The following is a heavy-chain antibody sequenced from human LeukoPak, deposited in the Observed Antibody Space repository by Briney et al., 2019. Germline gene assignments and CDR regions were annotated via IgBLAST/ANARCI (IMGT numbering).Heavy chain of an antibody. CDR3: ARGGTAPS. CDR1: GYTFTGYY. J-gene: IGHJ4*02. D-gene: IGHD5-18*01. V-gene: IGHV1-2*02. Sequence: GASVTVSCKASGYTFTGYYMHWVRQAPGQGLEWMGWVNNNSGGTNYPQKFKGRATMTRDTSIRTAYMDLSGLTADDTAVYYGARGGTAPSWGQGTLVSVSS. CDR2: VNNNSGGT.